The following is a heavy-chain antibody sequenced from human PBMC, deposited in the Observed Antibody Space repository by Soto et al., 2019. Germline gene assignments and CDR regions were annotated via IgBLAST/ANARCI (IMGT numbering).Heavy chain of an antibody. CDR2: INPSGGST. J-gene: IGHJ1*01. CDR1: GYTFTSYY. CDR3: ARTHSHYYYCSGYHCDHFQF. D-gene: IGHD3-22*01. V-gene: IGHV1-46*01. Sequence: ASVKVSCKASGYTFTSYYMHWVRQAPGQGLEWMGIINPSGGSTSYAQKFQGRVTMTRDTSTSTVYMELSSLRSEDTAVYYCARTHSHYYYCSGYHCDHFQFRAQGTLVIGSS.